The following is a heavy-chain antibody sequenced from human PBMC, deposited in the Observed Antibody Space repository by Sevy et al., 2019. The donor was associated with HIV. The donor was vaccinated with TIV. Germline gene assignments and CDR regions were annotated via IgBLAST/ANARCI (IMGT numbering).Heavy chain of an antibody. J-gene: IGHJ4*02. CDR1: GFNLNSYW. CDR2: IKQDGSVK. V-gene: IGHV3-7*01. Sequence: GGSLRLSCAASGFNLNSYWMSWVRQAPGKGLEWVANIKQDGSVKYYVDSVKGRFTISRDNARNLVYLQMSSLTAEDTALYYCVRAIAADASLWGQGTLVTVSS. CDR3: VRAIAADASL. D-gene: IGHD6-13*01.